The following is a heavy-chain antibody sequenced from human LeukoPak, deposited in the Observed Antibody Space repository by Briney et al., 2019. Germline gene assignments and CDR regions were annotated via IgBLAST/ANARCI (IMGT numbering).Heavy chain of an antibody. V-gene: IGHV4-59*03. Sequence: SQTLSLTCTVSGGSFSSDYWSWIRQSPGKGLEWIGYISYSGETKYSPSLKSRVTMSGDRSKNTFSLRMTSVTAADTAVYFCAKSHPAVTRTDWYFDLWGRGALVTISS. CDR1: GGSFSSDY. CDR2: ISYSGET. CDR3: AKSHPAVTRTDWYFDL. J-gene: IGHJ2*01. D-gene: IGHD4-17*01.